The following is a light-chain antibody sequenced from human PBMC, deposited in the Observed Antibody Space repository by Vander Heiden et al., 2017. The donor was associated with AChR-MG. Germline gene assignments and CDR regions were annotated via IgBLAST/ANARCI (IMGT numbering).Light chain of an antibody. CDR3: QQYDDWPRT. CDR1: QSINDQ. J-gene: IGKJ4*02. CDR2: GAS. Sequence: TQSPATLSVSPGDRVTLSCRASQSINDQLAWYQQKPGQPPRLLIYGASSRTTGLPGRFSGSGSGTDFTLIIANLQPEDFAVYFCQQYDDWPRTFGRGTKVEVK. V-gene: IGKV3-15*01.